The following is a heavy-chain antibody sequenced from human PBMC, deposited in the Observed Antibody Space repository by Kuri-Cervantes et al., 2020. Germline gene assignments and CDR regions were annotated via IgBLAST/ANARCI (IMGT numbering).Heavy chain of an antibody. D-gene: IGHD3-3*01. V-gene: IGHV3-48*03. J-gene: IGHJ6*03. Sequence: GGSLRLSCAASGFTFSTYEMNWVRQAPGKGLEWISYISSSGNTIYYADSVRGRFTISRDDAKKSLYLQMNSLRAEDTALYYCARDWSMEAWGEGTTVTVSS. CDR1: GFTFSTYE. CDR3: ARDWSMEA. CDR2: ISSSGNTI.